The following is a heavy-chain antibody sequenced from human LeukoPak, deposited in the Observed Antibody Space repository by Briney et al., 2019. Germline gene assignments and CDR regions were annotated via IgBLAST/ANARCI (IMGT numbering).Heavy chain of an antibody. J-gene: IGHJ5*01. Sequence: PETLSLTCTVSGGSISSSSYYWGWIRQPPGKGLEWIGRIYYGGTTYYKSSLRSRATISRNTSKNEFSLKLSSVPAADTAVYYCARAAINYGILTSVDWFDSWGQGTLVTVSS. CDR1: GGSISSSSYY. D-gene: IGHD3-9*01. V-gene: IGHV4-39*07. CDR3: ARAAINYGILTSVDWFDS. CDR2: IYYGGTT.